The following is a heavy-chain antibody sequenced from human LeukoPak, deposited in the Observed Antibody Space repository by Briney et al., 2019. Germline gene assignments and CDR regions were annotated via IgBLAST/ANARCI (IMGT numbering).Heavy chain of an antibody. CDR3: ARERIPDDSSGYGGEYFQH. V-gene: IGHV3-7*01. D-gene: IGHD3-22*01. J-gene: IGHJ1*01. CDR2: IKQDGSEK. CDR1: GFTFSSYW. Sequence: GGSLRLSCATSGFTFSSYWMSWVRQAPGKGLEWVANIKQDGSEKYYVDSVKGRFTISRDNAKNSLYLQMNSLRAEDTAVYYCARERIPDDSSGYGGEYFQHWGQGTLVTVSS.